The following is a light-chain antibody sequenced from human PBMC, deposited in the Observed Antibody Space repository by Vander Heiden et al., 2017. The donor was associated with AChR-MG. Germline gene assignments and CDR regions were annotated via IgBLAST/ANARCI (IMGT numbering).Light chain of an antibody. J-gene: IGLJ2*01. CDR1: SSNNGAGYD. V-gene: IGLV1-40*01. Sequence: QSVLTQPPSVSGAPGQRVTISCTGSSSNNGAGYDVHWYHQLPGTAPKLLIYGNSNRPSGVPDRFSGSKSGTSASLAITGLQAEDEADYYCQSYDSSLSGPVVFGGGTKLTVL. CDR2: GNS. CDR3: QSYDSSLSGPVV.